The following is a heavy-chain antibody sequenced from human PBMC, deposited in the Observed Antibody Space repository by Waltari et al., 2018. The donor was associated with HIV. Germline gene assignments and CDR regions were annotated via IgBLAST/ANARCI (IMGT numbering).Heavy chain of an antibody. J-gene: IGHJ3*02. Sequence: EVQVVESGGGLVQPGGSLRLYCAASGFTCSSYEMNWVRQAPGKGLEWVSYISSSGSTIYFADSVKGRFTMSRDNAKNSLYLRMNSLRAEDTAVYYCARAFMIRGTGAFDIWGQGTMVTVSS. D-gene: IGHD3-10*01. V-gene: IGHV3-48*03. CDR3: ARAFMIRGTGAFDI. CDR2: ISSSGSTI. CDR1: GFTCSSYE.